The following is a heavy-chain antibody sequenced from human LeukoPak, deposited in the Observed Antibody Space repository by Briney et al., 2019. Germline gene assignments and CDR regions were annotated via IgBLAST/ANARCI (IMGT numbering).Heavy chain of an antibody. CDR2: ISAYNGNT. Sequence: GASVKVSCKASGYTFTSYGISWVRQAPGQGLEWMGWISAYNGNTNYAQKLQGRVTMTTDTSTSTAYMELRSLRSDDTAVYYCARVHGDDIVVVPAAIKRPYYYYYYMDVWGKGTTVTVSS. V-gene: IGHV1-18*01. J-gene: IGHJ6*03. D-gene: IGHD2-2*01. CDR3: ARVHGDDIVVVPAAIKRPYYYYYYMDV. CDR1: GYTFTSYG.